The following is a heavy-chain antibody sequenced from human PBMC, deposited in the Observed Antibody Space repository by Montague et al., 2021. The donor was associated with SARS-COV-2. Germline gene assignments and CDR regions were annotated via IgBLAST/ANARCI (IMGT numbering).Heavy chain of an antibody. CDR2: ISYDGSNK. Sequence: SLRLSCAVSGFTVSDYYMDWVRQAPGKGLEWVAVISYDGSNKYYADSVKGRFTISRDNSKNTLYLQMNSLRAEDTAVYYCARDRWFGEFDYWGQGTLVTVSS. D-gene: IGHD3-10*01. V-gene: IGHV3-30-3*01. J-gene: IGHJ4*02. CDR1: GFTVSDYY. CDR3: ARDRWFGEFDY.